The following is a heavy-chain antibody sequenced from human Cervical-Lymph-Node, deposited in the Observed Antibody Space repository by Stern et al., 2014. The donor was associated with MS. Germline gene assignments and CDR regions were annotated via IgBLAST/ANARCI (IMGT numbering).Heavy chain of an antibody. CDR1: GFTFSTHA. Sequence: QVQLVQSGGGVVQPGGSLRLPCVVSGFTFSTHAMHWVRQAPGKGLERVTVISYEGRNEYYTDSVQGRFTVSRDHSKNTLYLQMTSLRPDDTAVYYCARATSTTTVTTPYYGLDVWGQGTTVTVSS. CDR3: ARATSTTTVTTPYYGLDV. V-gene: IGHV3-30*04. D-gene: IGHD4-17*01. J-gene: IGHJ6*02. CDR2: ISYEGRNE.